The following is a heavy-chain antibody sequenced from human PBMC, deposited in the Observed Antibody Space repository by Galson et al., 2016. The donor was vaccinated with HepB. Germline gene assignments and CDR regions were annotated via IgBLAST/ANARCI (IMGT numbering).Heavy chain of an antibody. Sequence: PALVKPTQTLTLTCTFSGFSLSTSGEGVGWIRQPPGKALEWLALIFWDDDKRYSPYLKSRLTITQDTSMNQVVLTLTNVDPVDTATYYCAHMGYISSWYFDCWGQGTLLTVSS. J-gene: IGHJ4*02. D-gene: IGHD6-13*01. CDR3: AHMGYISSWYFDC. CDR1: GFSLSTSGEG. V-gene: IGHV2-5*02. CDR2: IFWDDDK.